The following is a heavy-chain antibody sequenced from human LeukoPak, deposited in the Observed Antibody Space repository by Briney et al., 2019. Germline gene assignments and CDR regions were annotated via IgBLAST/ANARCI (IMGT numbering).Heavy chain of an antibody. Sequence: SETLSLTCTVCGGSISSSGYYWGWIRQPPGKGLEWIASIYYSGSTYYNPSLKSLVTISVDTSKNQLSLKLSSLTAADTAVYCCARHEYSGSYYGLSWFDPWGQGTLVTVS. D-gene: IGHD1-26*01. V-gene: IGHV4-39*01. CDR1: GGSISSSGYY. CDR2: IYYSGST. J-gene: IGHJ5*02. CDR3: ARHEYSGSYYGLSWFDP.